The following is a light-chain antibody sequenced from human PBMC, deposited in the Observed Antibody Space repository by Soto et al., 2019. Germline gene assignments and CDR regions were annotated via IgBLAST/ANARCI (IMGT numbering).Light chain of an antibody. CDR1: SSDVGAYNY. J-gene: IGLJ1*01. Sequence: QSALTQPASVSGSPGQSITISCTGTSSDVGAYNYDSWYQQHHPGEAPKLIIYDVSHRPSGVSNRFSGSKSGNTASLTISGLQTEDDADYYCSSYTSATTYVFGTGTKLTVL. CDR2: DVS. CDR3: SSYTSATTYV. V-gene: IGLV2-14*03.